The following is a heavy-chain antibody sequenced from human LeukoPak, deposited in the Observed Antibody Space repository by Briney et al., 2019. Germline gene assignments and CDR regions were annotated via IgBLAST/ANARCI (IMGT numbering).Heavy chain of an antibody. D-gene: IGHD6-13*01. CDR2: IYYSGST. Sequence: SETLSLTCTVSGGSISSYYWSWIRQPPGKGLEWIGYIYYSGSTNYNPSLKSRVTISVDTSKNQFSLKLSSVTAADTAVYYYARTGYSSSWYVPDYWGQGTLVTVSS. CDR3: ARTGYSSSWYVPDY. V-gene: IGHV4-59*01. CDR1: GGSISSYY. J-gene: IGHJ4*02.